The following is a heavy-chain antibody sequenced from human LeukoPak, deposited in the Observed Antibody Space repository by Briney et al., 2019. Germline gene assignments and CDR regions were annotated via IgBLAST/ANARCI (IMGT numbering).Heavy chain of an antibody. V-gene: IGHV4-59*01. CDR1: GGSISSYY. CDR3: AREPRGYSDGYHSGAAHSSEHNWFDP. J-gene: IGHJ5*02. Sequence: SESLSLTCTVSGGSISSYYWSWSRQPPRKRLEWIGYIYYSGGTNYNPPLKSRVTISVDTSKNQCSLKLSSVTAADTAVYYCAREPRGYSDGYHSGAAHSSEHNWFDPWGQGTLVTVSS. D-gene: IGHD5-18*01. CDR2: IYYSGGT.